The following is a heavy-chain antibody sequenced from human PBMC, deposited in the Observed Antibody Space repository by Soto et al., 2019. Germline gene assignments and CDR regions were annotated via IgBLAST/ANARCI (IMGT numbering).Heavy chain of an antibody. J-gene: IGHJ5*02. Sequence: QVQLVQSGAEVKKPGSSVKVSCKASGGTFSSYAISWVRQAPRQGLEWMGGIIPIFGTANYAQKFQGRVTITADESTSTAYMELSSLRSEDTAVYYCARELGYCSGGSCYPPGWFDPWGQGTLVTVSS. CDR3: ARELGYCSGGSCYPPGWFDP. V-gene: IGHV1-69*01. CDR1: GGTFSSYA. D-gene: IGHD2-15*01. CDR2: IIPIFGTA.